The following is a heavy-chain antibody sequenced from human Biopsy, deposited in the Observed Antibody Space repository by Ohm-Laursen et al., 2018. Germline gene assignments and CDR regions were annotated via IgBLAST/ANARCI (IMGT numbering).Heavy chain of an antibody. CDR2: IYFTGRT. V-gene: IGHV4-59*01. CDR1: GGPIDSYY. CDR3: AREAIGVATAFDI. J-gene: IGHJ3*02. D-gene: IGHD5-12*01. Sequence: SETLSLTCTVSGGPIDSYYWSWIRQPPGKALEWIGYIYFTGRTSYNPSLKSRVTISLDTSKNQFSLKLSSVTAADTAIYYCAREAIGVATAFDIWGQGTMVTVS.